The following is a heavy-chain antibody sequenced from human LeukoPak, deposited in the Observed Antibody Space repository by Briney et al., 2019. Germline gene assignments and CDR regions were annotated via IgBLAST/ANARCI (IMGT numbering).Heavy chain of an antibody. CDR3: AKDGANRQLPYYYYYMVV. CDR1: GFTFSSYW. V-gene: IGHV3-7*03. J-gene: IGHJ6*03. D-gene: IGHD4/OR15-4a*01. CDR2: IKQDGSEK. Sequence: PGGSLRLSCAASGFTFSSYWMSWVRQAPGKGLEWVANIKQDGSEKYYADSVKGRFTISRDNSKNSLYLQMNSLRTEDTALYYCAKDGANRQLPYYYYYMVVWGKGTTVTISS.